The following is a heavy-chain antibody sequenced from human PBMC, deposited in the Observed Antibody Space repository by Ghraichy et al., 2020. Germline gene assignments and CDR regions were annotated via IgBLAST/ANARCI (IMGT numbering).Heavy chain of an antibody. D-gene: IGHD6-19*01. J-gene: IGHJ4*02. CDR2: MNPNSGNT. CDR3: ARAYSRQYSDGWSYYFDY. CDR1: GYTFSSHD. V-gene: IGHV1-8*02. Sequence: ASVKVSCKASGYTFSSHDINWVRQATGQGLEWMGWMNPNSGNTDYPQKFQGRVTMTRDTSISTASMELSSLRSEDTAVYYCARAYSRQYSDGWSYYFDYWGQGTLVTVSS.